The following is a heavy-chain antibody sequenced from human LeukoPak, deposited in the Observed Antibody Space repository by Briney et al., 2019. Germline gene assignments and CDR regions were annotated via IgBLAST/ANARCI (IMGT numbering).Heavy chain of an antibody. CDR1: GFTFSSYA. V-gene: IGHV3-23*01. Sequence: GGSLRLSCAASGFTFSSYAMSWVRQAPGKGLEWVSAISGSGGSTYYADSVKGRFTISRDNSKNTLYLQMNSLRAEDTAVYYCAKDVSLTMVWGVISFDYWGQGTLVTVSS. CDR3: AKDVSLTMVWGVISFDY. D-gene: IGHD3-10*01. J-gene: IGHJ4*02. CDR2: ISGSGGST.